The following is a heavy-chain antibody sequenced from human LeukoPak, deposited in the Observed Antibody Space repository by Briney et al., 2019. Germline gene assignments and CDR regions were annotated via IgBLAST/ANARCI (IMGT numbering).Heavy chain of an antibody. D-gene: IGHD3-22*01. CDR3: ARDSSYYDSSGYSRSIDY. CDR2: IYYSGST. Sequence: SETLSLTCTVSGGSISSSSYYWGWIRQPPGKGLEWIGSIYYSGSTYYNPSLKSRVTISVDTSKNQFSLKLSSVTAADTAVYYCARDSSYYDSSGYSRSIDYWGQGTLVTVSS. V-gene: IGHV4-39*07. CDR1: GGSISSSSYY. J-gene: IGHJ4*02.